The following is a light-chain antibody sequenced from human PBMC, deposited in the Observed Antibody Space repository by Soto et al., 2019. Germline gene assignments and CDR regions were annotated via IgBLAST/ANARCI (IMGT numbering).Light chain of an antibody. CDR2: XXX. J-gene: IGLJ2*01. Sequence: NFMLTQPHSVSESPGKTVTISCTRSSGSIASNYVQWYQQRPGSAPXXXIXXXXXXXXXVXXXXSGSIDSSSNSASLTISXXXXXXXXXYYCQSYDSSNVVFGGGTKLTVL. CDR3: QSYDSSNVV. CDR1: SGSIASNY. V-gene: IGLV6-57*04.